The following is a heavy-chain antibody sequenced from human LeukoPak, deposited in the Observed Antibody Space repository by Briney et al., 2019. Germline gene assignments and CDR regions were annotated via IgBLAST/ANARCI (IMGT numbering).Heavy chain of an antibody. D-gene: IGHD2-21*01. CDR1: GFTFSSYG. CDR2: ISGGGGGT. V-gene: IGHV3-23*01. Sequence: GGSLRLSCAASGFTFSSYGMSWVRQAPGKGLEWVSGISGGGGGTYYADSVKGRFTISRDNSKNTLYLQMNSLRAEDTAVYYCAKDREFRRGGIDYWGQGTLVTVSS. CDR3: AKDREFRRGGIDY. J-gene: IGHJ4*02.